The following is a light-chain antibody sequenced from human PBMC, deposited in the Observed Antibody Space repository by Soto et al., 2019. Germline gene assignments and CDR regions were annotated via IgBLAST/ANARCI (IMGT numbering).Light chain of an antibody. CDR1: QSVGSNY. V-gene: IGKV3-20*01. Sequence: EIVLTQSPGTLSLSPGERVTLSCRASQSVGSNYFAWYQQKPGQAPRLLISAASSRATGIPDRFSGSGSGTDFTLTISRLEAEDFALYYCQQYGTAPWPFGQGTKVDIK. CDR3: QQYGTAPWP. CDR2: AAS. J-gene: IGKJ1*01.